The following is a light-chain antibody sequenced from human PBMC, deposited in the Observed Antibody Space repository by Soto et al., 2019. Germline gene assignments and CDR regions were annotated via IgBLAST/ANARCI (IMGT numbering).Light chain of an antibody. J-gene: IGKJ1*01. V-gene: IGKV3-20*01. CDR1: QSVSSSY. Sequence: EIVLTQSPGTLSLSPGERATLSCRASQSVSSSYLAWYQQKPGQAPRLLIYGASSRATGIPDRFSGSGSGTDFTLTISRLEPEDFAVHYCQQYGSSPETFGQGTKVDIX. CDR2: GAS. CDR3: QQYGSSPET.